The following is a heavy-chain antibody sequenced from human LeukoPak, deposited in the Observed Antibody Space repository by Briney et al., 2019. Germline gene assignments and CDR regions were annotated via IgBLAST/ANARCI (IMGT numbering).Heavy chain of an antibody. V-gene: IGHV3-23*01. CDR3: AKGIYSSGWSYFDY. D-gene: IGHD6-19*01. CDR1: GFTFSNSA. CDR2: LSGSGITI. J-gene: IGHJ4*01. Sequence: GGSLRLSCAASGFTFSNSAMSWVRQAPGKGLAWVSTLSGSGITIYYADSVKGRFTISRDNSKNTLYLQMNSLRAEDTAVYYCAKGIYSSGWSYFDYWGHGTLVTVSS.